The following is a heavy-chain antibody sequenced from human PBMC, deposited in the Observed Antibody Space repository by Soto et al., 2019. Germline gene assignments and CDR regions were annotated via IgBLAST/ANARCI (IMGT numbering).Heavy chain of an antibody. CDR2: ISGSGGST. D-gene: IGHD6-13*01. CDR3: AKGALGSSSWYDFDY. CDR1: GFTFNNYA. Sequence: EVQLLESGGGMVQPGGSLRLSCAASGFTFNNYAMNWVRQAPGKGLEWVSSISGSGGSTYYADSVKGRFTISRDNSKNTLYLQMNSLRAEDTAVYYCAKGALGSSSWYDFDYWGQGTPVTVSS. V-gene: IGHV3-23*01. J-gene: IGHJ4*02.